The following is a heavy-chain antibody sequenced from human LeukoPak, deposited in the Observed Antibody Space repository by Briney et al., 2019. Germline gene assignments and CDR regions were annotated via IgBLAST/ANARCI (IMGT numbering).Heavy chain of an antibody. CDR2: IYYSGST. J-gene: IGHJ4*02. D-gene: IGHD3-3*01. V-gene: IGHV4-39*01. Sequence: SETLSLTCTVSGGSFSSSSYYWGWTRQPPGKGLEWIGSIYYSGSTYYNPSLKSRVTISVDTSKNQFSLKLSSVTAADTAVYYCARQSTIFGVVTTARDFDYWGQGTLVTVSS. CDR1: GGSFSSSSYY. CDR3: ARQSTIFGVVTTARDFDY.